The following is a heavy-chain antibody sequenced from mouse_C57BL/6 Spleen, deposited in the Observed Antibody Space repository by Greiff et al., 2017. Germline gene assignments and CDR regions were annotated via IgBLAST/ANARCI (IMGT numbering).Heavy chain of an antibody. D-gene: IGHD4-1*01. CDR2: ISDGGSYT. Sequence: EVKVVESGGGLVKPGGSLKLSCAASGFTFSSYAMSWVRQTPEKRLEWVATISDGGSYTYYPDNVKGRFTISRDNAKNNLYLQMSHLKSEDTAMYYCARLLGRDYYAMDYWGQGTSVTVSS. V-gene: IGHV5-4*03. CDR3: ARLLGRDYYAMDY. CDR1: GFTFSSYA. J-gene: IGHJ4*01.